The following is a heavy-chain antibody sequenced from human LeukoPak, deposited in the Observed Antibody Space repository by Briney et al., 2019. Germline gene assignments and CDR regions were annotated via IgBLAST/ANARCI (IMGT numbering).Heavy chain of an antibody. CDR1: GFTFSTSW. Sequence: GGSLRLSCAASGFTFSTSWMHWVRQAPGKGLEWVAFISLDGGTQYYADSVKGRFTISRDNAKNSLYLQMNSLRAEDTAVYYCARDSSSWSQIGAFDIWGQGTMVTVSS. V-gene: IGHV3-30-3*01. CDR2: ISLDGGTQ. D-gene: IGHD6-13*01. J-gene: IGHJ3*02. CDR3: ARDSSSWSQIGAFDI.